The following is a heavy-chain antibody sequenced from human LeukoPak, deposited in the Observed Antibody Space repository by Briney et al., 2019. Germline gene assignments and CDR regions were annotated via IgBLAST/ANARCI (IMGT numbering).Heavy chain of an antibody. CDR1: GYTFTSYG. Sequence: GASVKVSCKASGYTFTSYGISWVRQAPGQGPEWTGWISAYNGNTNYAQKLQGRVTMTTDTSTSTAYMELRSLRSDDTAVYYCARDIAAADENWFDPWGQGTLVTVSS. V-gene: IGHV1-18*01. D-gene: IGHD6-13*01. CDR3: ARDIAAADENWFDP. CDR2: ISAYNGNT. J-gene: IGHJ5*02.